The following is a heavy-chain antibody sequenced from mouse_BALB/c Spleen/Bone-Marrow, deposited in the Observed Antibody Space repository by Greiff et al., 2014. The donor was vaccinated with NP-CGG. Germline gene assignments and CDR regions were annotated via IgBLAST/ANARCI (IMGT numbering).Heavy chain of an antibody. CDR1: WFTFTDYY. Sequence: VQLKGSGGGLGQPGGSLRLSCATSWFTFTDYYMSWVRQPPGKALEWLGFIRNKANGYTTEYSASVKGRFTISRDNSQSILYLQMNTLRAEDSATYYCAREGVYYGNPYWYFDVWGAGTTVTVSS. D-gene: IGHD2-1*01. V-gene: IGHV7-3*02. J-gene: IGHJ1*01. CDR2: IRNKANGYTT. CDR3: AREGVYYGNPYWYFDV.